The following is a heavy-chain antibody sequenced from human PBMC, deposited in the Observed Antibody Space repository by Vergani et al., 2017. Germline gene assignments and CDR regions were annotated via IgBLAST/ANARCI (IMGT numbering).Heavy chain of an antibody. CDR2: INSDGSST. D-gene: IGHD6-13*01. V-gene: IGHV3-74*01. CDR1: GFTFSSYW. CDR3: ARGMQQLVSYYYYYGMDV. Sequence: EVQLVESGGGLVQPGGSLRLSSAASGFTFSSYWMHWVRQAPGKGLVWVSRINSDGSSTSYADSVKGRFTISRDNAKNTLYLQMNSLRAEDTAVYYCARGMQQLVSYYYYYGMDVWGQGTTVTVSS. J-gene: IGHJ6*02.